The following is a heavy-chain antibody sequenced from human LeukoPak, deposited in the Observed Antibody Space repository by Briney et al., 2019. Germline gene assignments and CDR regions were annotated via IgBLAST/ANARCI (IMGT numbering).Heavy chain of an antibody. D-gene: IGHD2-2*02. CDR2: ISGSGGST. J-gene: IGHJ4*02. Sequence: GGSLRLSCAASGFTFSSYAMSWVRQAPGKGREGVSAISGSGGSTYYADSVKGRFTISRDNSKNTLYLQMNSLRAEDTAVYYCAKGEYQLLYGDYWGQGTLVTVSS. V-gene: IGHV3-23*01. CDR1: GFTFSSYA. CDR3: AKGEYQLLYGDY.